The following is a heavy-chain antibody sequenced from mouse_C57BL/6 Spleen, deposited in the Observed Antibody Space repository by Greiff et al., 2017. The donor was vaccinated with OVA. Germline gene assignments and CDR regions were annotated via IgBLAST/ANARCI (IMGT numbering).Heavy chain of an antibody. D-gene: IGHD2-3*01. J-gene: IGHJ4*01. CDR1: GYTFTSYW. V-gene: IGHV1-5*01. Sequence: EVQLQQSGTVLARPGASVKMSCKTSGYTFTSYWMHWVKQRPGQGLEWIGAIYPGNSDTSYNQKFKGKAKLTAVTSASTAYMELSSLTNEDSAVYYCQIYDGYSYYAMDYWGQGTSVTVSS. CDR3: QIYDGYSYYAMDY. CDR2: IYPGNSDT.